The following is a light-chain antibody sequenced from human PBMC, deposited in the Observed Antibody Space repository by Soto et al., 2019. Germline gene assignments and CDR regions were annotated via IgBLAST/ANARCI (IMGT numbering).Light chain of an antibody. CDR1: QSISSSS. Sequence: ENVLTQSPGTLSLSPGERATLSCRASQSISSSSLAWYQQEPGRAPRLLIYHTSSRATGIPDRFSGSGSGTDFTLTISRLEPEDFAVYYCQQYDSSPRTVGQGTKVDIK. CDR3: QQYDSSPRT. V-gene: IGKV3-20*01. J-gene: IGKJ1*01. CDR2: HTS.